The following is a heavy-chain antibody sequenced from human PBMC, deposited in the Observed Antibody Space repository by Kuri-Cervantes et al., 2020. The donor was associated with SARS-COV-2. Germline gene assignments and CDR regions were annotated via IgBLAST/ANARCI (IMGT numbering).Heavy chain of an antibody. Sequence: SETLSLTCTVSGGSISSSSYYWGWIRQPPGKGLEWIGSIYYSGSTYYNPSLKSRVTISVDTSKNQFSLKVSSVTDADTAVYYCVREGYTYGSYYFDFWGQGTLVTVSS. CDR3: VREGYTYGSYYFDF. D-gene: IGHD5-18*01. V-gene: IGHV4-39*07. CDR2: IYYSGST. CDR1: GGSISSSSYY. J-gene: IGHJ4*02.